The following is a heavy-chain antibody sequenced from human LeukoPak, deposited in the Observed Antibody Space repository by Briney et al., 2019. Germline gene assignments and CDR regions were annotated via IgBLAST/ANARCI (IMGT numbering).Heavy chain of an antibody. V-gene: IGHV3-30*18. Sequence: PGGSLRLSCATSGFTFSNYGFHWVRQAPGKGLEWVALISYDGSNKNYADSVKGRFTISRDNSKNTLYLHMNSLRAEDTAVYYCAKSNNRFMAKLIDYWGQGTLVTVSS. CDR3: AKSNNRFMAKLIDY. CDR2: ISYDGSNK. CDR1: GFTFSNYG. J-gene: IGHJ4*02. D-gene: IGHD1/OR15-1a*01.